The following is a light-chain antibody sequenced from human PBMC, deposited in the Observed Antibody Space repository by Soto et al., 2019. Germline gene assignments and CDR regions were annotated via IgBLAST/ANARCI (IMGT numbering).Light chain of an antibody. V-gene: IGKV3-20*01. CDR2: GAS. CDR3: QQYCNSLYT. CDR1: QSVSSNY. Sequence: ETVLTQSPGTLSLSPGERATLSCRASQSVSSNYLAWYQQKPGQAPRLLIYGASSRATGIPDRFSGSGSGTDFTLTISRMETEDFAGYYRQQYCNSLYTCGRGTKLDI. J-gene: IGKJ2*01.